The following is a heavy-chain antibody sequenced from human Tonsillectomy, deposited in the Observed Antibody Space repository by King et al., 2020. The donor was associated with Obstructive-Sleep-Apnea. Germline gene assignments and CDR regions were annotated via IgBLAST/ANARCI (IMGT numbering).Heavy chain of an antibody. CDR2: IIPILGMA. D-gene: IGHD3-22*01. Sequence: VQLVESGAEVKKPGSSVKVSCKASGGTFSSYAISWVRQAPGQGLEWMGGIIPILGMANYAQKFQGRVTITADKSTSTAYMELSSLRSEDTAGYYCARGGGMRYYDSSGYYQGNWFDPWGQGTLVTVSS. J-gene: IGHJ5*02. V-gene: IGHV1-69*10. CDR1: GGTFSSYA. CDR3: ARGGGMRYYDSSGYYQGNWFDP.